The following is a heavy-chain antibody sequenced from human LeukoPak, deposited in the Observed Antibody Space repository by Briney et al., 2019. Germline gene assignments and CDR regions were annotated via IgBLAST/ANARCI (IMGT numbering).Heavy chain of an antibody. Sequence: GGPLRLSFAASGFTFDEFGMHLVREAPGKGLEWVSFVSGDGGRTDYADSVKGRFTISRDNSKNSLYLQMNSLTADDTAFYFCARDRMSRAPTYFHHWGQGTLVTVSA. J-gene: IGHJ1*01. V-gene: IGHV3-43*02. CDR3: ARDRMSRAPTYFHH. CDR2: VSGDGGRT. D-gene: IGHD2-2*01. CDR1: GFTFDEFG.